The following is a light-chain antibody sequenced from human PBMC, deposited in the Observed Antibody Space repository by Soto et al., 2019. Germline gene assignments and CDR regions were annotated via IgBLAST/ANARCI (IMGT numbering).Light chain of an antibody. CDR3: QQYNSYPLT. J-gene: IGKJ4*01. CDR1: QSISTW. Sequence: DIQMTQSPSTLSASVGDRVTTTCRASQSISTWLAWYQQKPGKAPKLLIYKASSLESGVPSRFSGSGSGTEFTLTISSLQPDDFATFYCQQYNSYPLTFGGGTKVEIK. V-gene: IGKV1-5*03. CDR2: KAS.